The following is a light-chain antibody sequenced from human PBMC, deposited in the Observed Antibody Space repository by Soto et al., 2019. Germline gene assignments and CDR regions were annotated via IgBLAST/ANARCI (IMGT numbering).Light chain of an antibody. CDR3: QHYDTSLT. V-gene: IGKV3-20*01. J-gene: IGKJ4*01. CDR1: QSVSRSN. Sequence: EIVLTQSPGTLSLSPGERATLSCRASQSVSRSNFAWYQQKPGQAPRLLIYGASSRATGIPDRFSGAGSGTDFTLSINRLEPEDFAVYYCQHYDTSLTFGGGTKEEL. CDR2: GAS.